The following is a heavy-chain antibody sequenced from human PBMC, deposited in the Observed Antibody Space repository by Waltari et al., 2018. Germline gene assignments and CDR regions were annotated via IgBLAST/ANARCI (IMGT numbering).Heavy chain of an antibody. D-gene: IGHD6-6*01. CDR2: IYQSGST. Sequence: QVQLQESGPRLVKPAGTLSLTCAVSGCSITSHNWWTWVRQPPGKGLEWIGDIYQSGSTNYNPSLKNRVTMSVDKSNNLFSLNLTSVTAADTAVYYCARERGIASRRIDYWGQGALVTVSS. CDR3: ARERGIASRRIDY. CDR1: GCSITSHNW. J-gene: IGHJ4*02. V-gene: IGHV4-4*02.